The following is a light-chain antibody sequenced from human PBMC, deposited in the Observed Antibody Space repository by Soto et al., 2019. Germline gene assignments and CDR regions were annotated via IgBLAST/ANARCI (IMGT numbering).Light chain of an antibody. J-gene: IGLJ3*02. CDR3: QSYDSSLNIWV. CDR1: SSNTGAGYD. V-gene: IGLV1-40*01. CDR2: GNR. Sequence: QSVLTQSPSVSGAPGQRVTISCTGSSSNTGAGYDVHWYQQFPGTVPKLLIYGNRNRPSGVPDRFSGSKSGTSASLAMTGLQAEDEADYYCQSYDSSLNIWVFGGGTKLTVL.